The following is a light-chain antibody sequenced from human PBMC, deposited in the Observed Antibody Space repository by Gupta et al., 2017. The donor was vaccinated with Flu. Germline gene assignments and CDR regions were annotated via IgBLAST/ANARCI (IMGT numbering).Light chain of an antibody. V-gene: IGKV3-15*01. CDR2: DAS. CDR1: QTVGSN. J-gene: IGKJ1*01. CDR3: QQSSSWPHT. Sequence: PATLSVSPGERAILSCRTSQTVGSNLAWYQQKPGQAPRLLIYDASTRHTGLPARFSGSGSGTEFTLTISSLQSEDSAVYYCQQSSSWPHTFGQGTKVEFK.